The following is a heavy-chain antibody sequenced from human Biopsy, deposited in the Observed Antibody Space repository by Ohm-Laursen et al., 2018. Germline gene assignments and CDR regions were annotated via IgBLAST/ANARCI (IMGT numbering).Heavy chain of an antibody. CDR3: ARNKPCSSSGSDFDY. J-gene: IGHJ4*02. D-gene: IGHD6-6*01. Sequence: GSLRLSCTASGFTVSSNYVSWVRQAPGMGLEWVSVIYSGDRPYYRESVRGRFTISRDKYKNTLYLQMNSLRGDDEAVYYCARNKPCSSSGSDFDYWGQGTLVTVSS. CDR2: IYSGDRP. V-gene: IGHV3-53*01. CDR1: GFTVSSNY.